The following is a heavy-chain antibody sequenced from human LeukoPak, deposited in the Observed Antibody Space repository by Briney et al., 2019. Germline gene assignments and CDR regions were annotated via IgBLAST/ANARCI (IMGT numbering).Heavy chain of an antibody. V-gene: IGHV4-59*12. CDR2: MYYSGST. Sequence: SETLSLTCTVSGGSISSYYWSWIRQPPGKGLEWIGYMYYSGSTNYNPSLKSRVTVSVDTSKNQFSLKLSSVTAADTAVYYCARESSYGKTGYYYYMDVWGKGTTVTISS. CDR3: ARESSYGKTGYYYYMDV. J-gene: IGHJ6*03. D-gene: IGHD5-18*01. CDR1: GGSISSYY.